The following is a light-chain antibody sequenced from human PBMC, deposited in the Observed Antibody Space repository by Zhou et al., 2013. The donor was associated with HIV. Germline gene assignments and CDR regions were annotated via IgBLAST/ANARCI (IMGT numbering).Light chain of an antibody. V-gene: IGKV1-12*01. Sequence: DIQMTQSPSTLSASVGDRVTITCRASQSIGTSLAWYQQKSGKAPKLLIYAASTLHSGVSSRFSGGGSGTEFTLTIIGLQPEDFATYYCQHANRFPXGFGGGTKVES. CDR2: AAS. J-gene: IGKJ4*01. CDR1: QSIGTS. CDR3: QHANRFPXG.